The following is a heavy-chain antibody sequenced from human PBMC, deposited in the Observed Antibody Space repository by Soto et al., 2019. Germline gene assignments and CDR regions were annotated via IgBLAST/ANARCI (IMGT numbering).Heavy chain of an antibody. CDR2: LCYGGET. J-gene: IGHJ5*02. Sequence: SETLSLTGSLSGDSISRSSYCWGWIRQPPGKSLEWIGSLCYGGETYYSPSLKSRVIVSVDSSKNHLSLNLSSVTAADTAVYYCSRRAPEGFDPWGQGTLVTVSS. CDR1: GDSISRSSYC. V-gene: IGHV4-39*02. CDR3: SRRAPEGFDP.